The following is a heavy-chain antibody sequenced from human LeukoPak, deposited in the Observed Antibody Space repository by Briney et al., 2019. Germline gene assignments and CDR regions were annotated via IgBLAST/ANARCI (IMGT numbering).Heavy chain of an antibody. CDR3: ARDPTYYDILTGYYIPNFDY. J-gene: IGHJ4*02. D-gene: IGHD3-9*01. CDR1: GFTVSSNY. Sequence: PGGSLRLSCAASGFTVSSNYMSWVRQAPGKGLVWVSVIYSGGSTYYADSVKGRFTISRDNSKNTLYLQMNSLRAEDTAVYYCARDPTYYDILTGYYIPNFDYWGQGTLVTVSS. V-gene: IGHV3-66*02. CDR2: IYSGGST.